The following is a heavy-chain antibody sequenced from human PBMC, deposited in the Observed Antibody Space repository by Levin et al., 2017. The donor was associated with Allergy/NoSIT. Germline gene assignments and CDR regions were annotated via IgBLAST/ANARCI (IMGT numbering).Heavy chain of an antibody. V-gene: IGHV4-59*01. CDR1: GGSISSYY. CDR3: ARARHDYGDYVPLWYFDL. D-gene: IGHD4-17*01. Sequence: SETLSLTCTVSGGSISSYYWSWIRQPPGKGLEWIGYIYYSGSTNYNPSLKSRVTISVDTSKNQFSLKLSSVTAADTAVYYCARARHDYGDYVPLWYFDLWGRGTLVTVSS. CDR2: IYYSGST. J-gene: IGHJ2*01.